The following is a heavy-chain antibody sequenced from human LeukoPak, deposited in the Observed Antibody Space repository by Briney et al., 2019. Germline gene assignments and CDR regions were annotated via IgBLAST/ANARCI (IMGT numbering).Heavy chain of an antibody. J-gene: IGHJ5*02. CDR3: ARVPLVGATALWFDP. CDR2: IYYSGST. V-gene: IGHV4-30-4*07. D-gene: IGHD1-26*01. Sequence: SQTLSLTCAVSGGSISSGGYSWSWIRQPPGKGLEWIGYIYYSGSTNYNPSLKSRVTISVDTSKNQFSLKLSSVTAADTAVYYCARVPLVGATALWFDPWGQGTLVTVSS. CDR1: GGSISSGGYS.